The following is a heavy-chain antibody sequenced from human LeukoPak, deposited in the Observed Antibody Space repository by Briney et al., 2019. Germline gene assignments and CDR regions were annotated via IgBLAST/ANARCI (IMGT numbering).Heavy chain of an antibody. CDR2: ISSSGSTI. CDR1: EFTFSSYE. CDR3: GLMGTAMAFDY. Sequence: GGSLRLSCAASEFTFSSYEMNWVRQAPGKGLEWVSYISSSGSTIYYADSVKGRFTISRDNAKNSLYLQMNSLRAEETAVYYCGLMGTAMAFDYWGQRTLVTVSS. J-gene: IGHJ4*02. V-gene: IGHV3-48*03. D-gene: IGHD2-21*02.